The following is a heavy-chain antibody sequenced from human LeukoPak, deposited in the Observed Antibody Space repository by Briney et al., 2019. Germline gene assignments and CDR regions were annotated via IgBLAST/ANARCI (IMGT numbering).Heavy chain of an antibody. D-gene: IGHD2-2*01. Sequence: APVKVSRKASGYTFTGYYMHWVRQAPGQGLEWMGWINPNSGGTNYAQKFQGRVTMTRDTSISTAYMELSRLRSDDTAVYYCAFIGRYCSSTSCSFDYWGQGTLVTVSS. J-gene: IGHJ4*02. CDR2: INPNSGGT. CDR3: AFIGRYCSSTSCSFDY. CDR1: GYTFTGYY. V-gene: IGHV1-2*02.